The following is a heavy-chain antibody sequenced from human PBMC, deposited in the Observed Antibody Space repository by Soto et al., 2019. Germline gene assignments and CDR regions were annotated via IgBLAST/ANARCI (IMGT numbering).Heavy chain of an antibody. V-gene: IGHV1-69*13. D-gene: IGHD2-2*01. Sequence: ASVKVSCKASGGTFSSYAISWVRQAPGQGLEWMGGIIPIFGTANYAQKFQGRVTITADESTSTAYMELSSLRSEDTAVYYCARDRVQAANTVLDYWGQGTLVTVSS. J-gene: IGHJ4*02. CDR1: GGTFSSYA. CDR3: ARDRVQAANTVLDY. CDR2: IIPIFGTA.